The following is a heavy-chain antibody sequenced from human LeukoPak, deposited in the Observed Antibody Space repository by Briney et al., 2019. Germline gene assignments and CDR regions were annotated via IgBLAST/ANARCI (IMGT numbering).Heavy chain of an antibody. J-gene: IGHJ4*02. V-gene: IGHV6-1*01. CDR3: ARARYYFDY. CDR1: GDSVSSDSAA. Sequence: QTLSLTCAVSGDSVSSDSAAWSWIRQSPSRGLEWLGRTYYRSKWYNQYAPSVKSRITINPDTSKNQFSPQLNSVTADDTAVYYCARARYYFDYWGQGTLVTVSS. CDR2: TYYRSKWYN.